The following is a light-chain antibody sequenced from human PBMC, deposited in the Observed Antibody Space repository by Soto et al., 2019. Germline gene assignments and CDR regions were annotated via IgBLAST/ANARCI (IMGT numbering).Light chain of an antibody. CDR3: LKHNSYPPK. J-gene: IGKJ1*01. V-gene: IGKV1-17*01. CDR2: DAS. Sequence: DIQMTQSPSSVSASVGDRVTITCRASQGITNRLAWYQQKPGKAPNLLIYDASSLQSGVPSRFSGSGSGTEFTLTISSLQPEDFATYYCLKHNSYPPKFGQGTKVDIK. CDR1: QGITNR.